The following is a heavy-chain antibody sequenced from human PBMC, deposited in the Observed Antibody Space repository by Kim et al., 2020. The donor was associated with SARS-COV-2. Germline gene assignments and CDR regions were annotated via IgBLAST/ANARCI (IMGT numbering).Heavy chain of an antibody. CDR2: ICPGDSNT. CDR1: GYTFTTYC. CDR3: ARQYADSSGWCCFVY. J-gene: IGHJ4*02. Sequence: GESLKISCKASGYTFTTYCIGWVRQMPGKGLEWMGIICPGDSNTRYSPSFQGQLTIPAGMSISTAYLQWSSLKASATAMYYCARQYADSSGWCCFVYWGKGTLVTVSS. V-gene: IGHV5-51*01. D-gene: IGHD6-19*01.